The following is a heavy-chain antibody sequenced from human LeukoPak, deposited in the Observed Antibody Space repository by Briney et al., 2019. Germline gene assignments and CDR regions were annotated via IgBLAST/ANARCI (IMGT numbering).Heavy chain of an antibody. Sequence: SETLSLTCTVSGGSISNYFWSWIRQPAGKGLEWIGRIHTSGSTNYNPSLKSRVTMSIDTPKNHLSLKLSSVTAADTAVYYCTRDPGSGWLFDYWDQGTLVTVSS. V-gene: IGHV4-4*07. CDR3: TRDPGSGWLFDY. J-gene: IGHJ4*02. D-gene: IGHD6-19*01. CDR1: GGSISNYF. CDR2: IHTSGST.